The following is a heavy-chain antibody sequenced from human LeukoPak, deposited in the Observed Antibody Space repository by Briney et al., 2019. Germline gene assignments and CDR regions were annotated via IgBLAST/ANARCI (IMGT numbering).Heavy chain of an antibody. Sequence: SETLSLTCAIYDASFSGYYWSWIRQPPGKGLEWIGEIHPSGSPSYNPSLESRTIISVDASKNQFSLISNSVTAADTALYFCSRGGDASKAGKYWGQGALVTVSS. D-gene: IGHD3-10*01. CDR3: SRGGDASKAGKY. CDR1: DASFSGYY. CDR2: IHPSGSP. J-gene: IGHJ4*02. V-gene: IGHV4-34*01.